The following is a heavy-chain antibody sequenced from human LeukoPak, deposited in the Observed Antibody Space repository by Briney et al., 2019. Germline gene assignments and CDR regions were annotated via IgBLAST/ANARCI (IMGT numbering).Heavy chain of an antibody. CDR2: IYTSGST. CDR1: GCSIRSCRYY. Sequence: TLSLNRTVSGCSIRSCRYYRSWVPPARGKGLEWIGRIYTSGSTNYNPSLKSRVTISVDTSKNQFSLKLTSVTAADTAVYYCARDRRQLAFDYWGQGTLVTVSS. V-gene: IGHV4-61*02. D-gene: IGHD6-6*01. CDR3: ARDRRQLAFDY. J-gene: IGHJ4*02.